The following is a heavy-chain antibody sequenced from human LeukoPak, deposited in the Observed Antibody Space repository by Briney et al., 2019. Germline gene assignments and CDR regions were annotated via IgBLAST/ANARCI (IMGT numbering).Heavy chain of an antibody. CDR1: GGTFSSYA. J-gene: IGHJ4*02. D-gene: IGHD3-10*01. CDR2: IIPIFGTA. CDR3: ARGRRVRGVIVLPPKNDWSYYFDY. V-gene: IGHV1-69*05. Sequence: GASVKVSCKASGGTFSSYAISWVRQAPGQGLEWMGGIIPIFGTANHAQKFQGRVTITTDESTSTAYMELSSLRSEDTAVYYCARGRRVRGVIVLPPKNDWSYYFDYWGQGTLVTVSS.